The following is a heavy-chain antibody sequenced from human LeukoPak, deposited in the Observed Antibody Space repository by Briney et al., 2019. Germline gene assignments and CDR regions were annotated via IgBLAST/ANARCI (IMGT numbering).Heavy chain of an antibody. CDR2: IISSSIYI. D-gene: IGHD5-12*01. CDR1: GFTFSSYS. J-gene: IGHJ3*02. CDR3: ARTPSMRYVGDAFDI. Sequence: GGSLRLSCAASGFTFSSYSMSWGRQAPGKGLEWVSSIISSSIYIYYADSVKGRFTIYRDTAKNTLYLQMNSLRAEDTAVYYCARTPSMRYVGDAFDIWGQGTKVIVSS. V-gene: IGHV3-21*01.